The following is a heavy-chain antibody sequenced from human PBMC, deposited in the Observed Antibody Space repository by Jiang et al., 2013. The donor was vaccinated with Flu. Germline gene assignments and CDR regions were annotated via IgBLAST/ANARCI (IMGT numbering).Heavy chain of an antibody. CDR3: ARESQHEIYDYGDYGRAFDI. V-gene: IGHV4-61*01. CDR2: IYYSGST. D-gene: IGHD4-17*01. CDR1: GGSVSSGSYY. Sequence: GSGLVKPSETLSLTCTVSGGSVSSGSYYWSWIRQPPGKGLEWIGYIYYSGSTNYNPSLKSRVTISVDTSKNQFSLKLSSVTAADTAVYYCARESQHEIYDYGDYGRAFDI. J-gene: IGHJ3*02.